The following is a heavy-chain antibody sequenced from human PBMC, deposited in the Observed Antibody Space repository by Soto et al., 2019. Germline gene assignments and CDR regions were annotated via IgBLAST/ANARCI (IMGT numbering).Heavy chain of an antibody. D-gene: IGHD6-19*01. V-gene: IGHV4-4*02. CDR2: MSHSGPT. Sequence: QLQESGPGLVKPSGTLSLTCAVSGGSVTTNYWWGWVRQSPVTGLEWIGDMSHSGPTNYSPSLKSRVTLSVDTSKNQFSLELKSVTAADTAVYFCGMNRGWYTIHSWGQVTLVTVSS. CDR1: GGSVTTNYW. J-gene: IGHJ4*02. CDR3: GMNRGWYTIHS.